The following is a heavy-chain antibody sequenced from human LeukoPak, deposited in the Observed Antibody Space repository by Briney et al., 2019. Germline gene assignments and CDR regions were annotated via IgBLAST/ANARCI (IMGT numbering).Heavy chain of an antibody. CDR3: ARAPRFRLVGVPKGPFDP. Sequence: GGSLRLSCAASGFTFSSHNMNWVRQAPGKGLEWVSSISTSSSYIYYADSVKGRFTISRDNAKNSLYLQMNSLRAEDTAVYYCARAPRFRLVGVPKGPFDPWGQGTLVTVSS. J-gene: IGHJ5*02. V-gene: IGHV3-21*04. D-gene: IGHD1-26*01. CDR1: GFTFSSHN. CDR2: ISTSSSYI.